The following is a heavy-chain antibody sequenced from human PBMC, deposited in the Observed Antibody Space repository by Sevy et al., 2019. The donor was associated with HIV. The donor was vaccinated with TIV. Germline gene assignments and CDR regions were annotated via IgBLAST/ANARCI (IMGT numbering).Heavy chain of an antibody. Sequence: GGSLRLSCAASGFTFSTYAMYWVRQAPGKGLEWVAVISDDGNNKDYADSVKGRFTVSRDNSKNTLYLQMNSLRADDTAVYYCAGHYYDSTCYYFPLDYWGQGTLVTVSS. V-gene: IGHV3-30*04. CDR2: ISDDGNNK. CDR1: GFTFSTYA. CDR3: AGHYYDSTCYYFPLDY. J-gene: IGHJ4*02. D-gene: IGHD3-22*01.